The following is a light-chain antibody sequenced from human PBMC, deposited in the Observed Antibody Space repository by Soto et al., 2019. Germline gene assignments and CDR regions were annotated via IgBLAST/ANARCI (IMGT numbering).Light chain of an antibody. CDR1: SGSIASNY. CDR3: QSHDSPNHHWV. Sequence: NFMLTQPHSVSESPGKTVTISCTRSSGSIASNYVQWYQQRPGSAPTTVIFEDNLRPSGVPDRFSGSIDSSSNSASLSISGLKTEDEADYYCQSHDSPNHHWVFGGGTKVTVL. V-gene: IGLV6-57*04. CDR2: EDN. J-gene: IGLJ3*02.